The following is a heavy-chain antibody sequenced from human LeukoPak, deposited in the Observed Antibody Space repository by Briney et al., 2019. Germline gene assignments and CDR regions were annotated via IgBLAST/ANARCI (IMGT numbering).Heavy chain of an antibody. J-gene: IGHJ4*02. CDR2: ISYDGGNK. CDR3: AKLSYDSSGYDY. D-gene: IGHD3-22*01. CDR1: GFTFSSYG. Sequence: PGGSLRLSCAASGFTFSSYGMHWVRQAPGKGLEWVAVISYDGGNKYYADSVKGRFTISRDNSKNTLYLQMNSLRAEDTAVYYCAKLSYDSSGYDYWGQGTLVTVSS. V-gene: IGHV3-30*18.